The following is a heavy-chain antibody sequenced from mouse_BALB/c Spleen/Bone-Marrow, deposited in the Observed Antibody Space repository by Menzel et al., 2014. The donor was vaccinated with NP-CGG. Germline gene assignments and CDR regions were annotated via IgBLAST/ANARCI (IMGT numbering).Heavy chain of an antibody. CDR2: INPSSGYT. CDR1: GYTFTSYT. Sequence: VQLVESGAELARPGASVKMSCKASGYTFTSYTMHWVKQRPGQGLEWIGYINPSSGYTNYNQKFKDKATLTADKSSSTAYMQMSSLTSEESAVYYCAREKGISFAYWGQGTLVTVSA. J-gene: IGHJ3*01. CDR3: AREKGISFAY. V-gene: IGHV1-4*01.